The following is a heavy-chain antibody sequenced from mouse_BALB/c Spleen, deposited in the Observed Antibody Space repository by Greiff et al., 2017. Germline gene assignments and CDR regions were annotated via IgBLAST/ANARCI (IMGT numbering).Heavy chain of an antibody. CDR1: GYTFTSYT. J-gene: IGHJ4*01. V-gene: IGHV1-4*02. CDR3: ARWVTKAMDY. Sequence: VKLMESAAELARPGASVKMSCKASGYTFTSYTMHWVKQRPGQGLEWIGYINPSSGYTEYNQKFKDKTTLTADKSSSTAYMQLSSLTSEDSAVYYCARWVTKAMDYWGQGTSVTVSS. CDR2: INPSSGYT. D-gene: IGHD2-2*01.